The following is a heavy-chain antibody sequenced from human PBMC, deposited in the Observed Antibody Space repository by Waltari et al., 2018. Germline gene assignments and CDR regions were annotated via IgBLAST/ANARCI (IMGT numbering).Heavy chain of an antibody. CDR1: GGSISSSSYY. CDR2: IYYSGRP. J-gene: IGHJ6*02. D-gene: IGHD3-3*01. V-gene: IGHV4-39*07. Sequence: QLQLQESGPGLVKPSETLSLTCTVSGGSISSSSYYWGWIRQPPGKGLEWIGSIYYSGRPCDNPSLKGRVTMSVDTSKNQFSLKLSSVTAADTAVYYCARDPRSTYDFWSGYYSHGMDVWGQGTTVTVSS. CDR3: ARDPRSTYDFWSGYYSHGMDV.